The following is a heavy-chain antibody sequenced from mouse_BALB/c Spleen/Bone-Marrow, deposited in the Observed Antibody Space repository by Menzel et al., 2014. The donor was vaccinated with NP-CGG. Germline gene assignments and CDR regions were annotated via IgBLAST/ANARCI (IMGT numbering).Heavy chain of an antibody. V-gene: IGHV5-6-2*01. CDR2: IYTNDGST. CDR3: AGRAFYALDY. CDR1: GFTFSTYY. Sequence: DVKLVESGGGLVKVGESLKLSCAASGFTFSTYYMSWVRQTPEKRLELVAAIYTNDGSTYYPDTVKGRFAISRDNAKNTLYLQMSSLKSEDTALYYCAGRAFYALDYWGQGTSVTVSS. J-gene: IGHJ4*01.